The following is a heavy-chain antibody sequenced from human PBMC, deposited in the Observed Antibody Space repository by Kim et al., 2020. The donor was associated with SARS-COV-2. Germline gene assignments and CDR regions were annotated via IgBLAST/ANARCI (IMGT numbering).Heavy chain of an antibody. CDR2: ISWNSGSI. J-gene: IGHJ3*02. Sequence: GGSLRLSCAASGFTFDDYAMHWVRQAPGKGLEWVSGISWNSGSIGYADSVKGRFTISRDNAKNSLYLQMNSLRAEDTALYYCAKDRGGLWFGELFNAFDIWGQGTMVTVSS. V-gene: IGHV3-9*01. D-gene: IGHD3-10*01. CDR3: AKDRGGLWFGELFNAFDI. CDR1: GFTFDDYA.